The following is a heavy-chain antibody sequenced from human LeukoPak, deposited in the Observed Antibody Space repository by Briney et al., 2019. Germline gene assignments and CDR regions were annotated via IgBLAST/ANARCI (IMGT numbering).Heavy chain of an antibody. V-gene: IGHV4-4*07. CDR2: IYTSGST. J-gene: IGHJ6*02. Sequence: SETLSLTCTVSGGSISSYYWSWIRQPAGKGLEWIGRIYTSGSTNYNPSLKSRVTMSVDTSKNQFSLKLSSVTAADTAVYYCVCTVTKIYYYYGIDVWGQGTTVTVSS. CDR1: GGSISSYY. D-gene: IGHD4-17*01. CDR3: VCTVTKIYYYYGIDV.